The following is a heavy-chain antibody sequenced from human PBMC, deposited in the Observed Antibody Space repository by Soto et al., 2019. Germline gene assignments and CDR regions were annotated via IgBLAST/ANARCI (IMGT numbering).Heavy chain of an antibody. CDR2: IYHSGST. CDR1: GGSISSSNW. CDR3: ARVLIAAAGPIFDY. V-gene: IGHV4-4*02. J-gene: IGHJ4*02. Sequence: SETLSLTCAVSGGSISSSNWWSWVRQPPGKGLEWIGEIYHSGSTNYNPSLKSRVTISVDKSKNQFSLKLSSVTAADTAVYYCARVLIAAAGPIFDYWGQGTLVTVSS. D-gene: IGHD6-13*01.